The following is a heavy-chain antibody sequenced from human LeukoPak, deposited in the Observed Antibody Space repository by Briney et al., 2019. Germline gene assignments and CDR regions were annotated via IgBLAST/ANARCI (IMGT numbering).Heavy chain of an antibody. V-gene: IGHV4-38-2*02. J-gene: IGHJ6*03. CDR2: IYHSGST. Sequence: SETLSLTCTVSGYSISSGYYWGWIRQPPGKGLEWIGSIYHSGSTYYNPSLKSRVTISVDTSKNQFSLKLSSVTAADTAVYYCTRADYSSTWSHDYYYMDVWGKGTTVTVSS. CDR3: TRADYSSTWSHDYYYMDV. D-gene: IGHD6-13*01. CDR1: GYSISSGYY.